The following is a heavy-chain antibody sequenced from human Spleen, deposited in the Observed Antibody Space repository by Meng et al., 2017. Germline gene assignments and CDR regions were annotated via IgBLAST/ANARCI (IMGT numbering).Heavy chain of an antibody. CDR3: ARGAGLLMTVAGGYDF. CDR1: GGSFSGYY. V-gene: IGHV4-34*01. J-gene: IGHJ4*02. D-gene: IGHD6-19*01. Sequence: QVQLQQWGAGLLKPSETLSLTCAVYGGSFSGYYWSWIRQPPGKGLEWIGEIHHSGSTNYNPSLKSRVTISTGTSKNQFSLKLSSVTAADTAVYYCARGAGLLMTVAGGYDFWGQGTLVTVSS. CDR2: IHHSGST.